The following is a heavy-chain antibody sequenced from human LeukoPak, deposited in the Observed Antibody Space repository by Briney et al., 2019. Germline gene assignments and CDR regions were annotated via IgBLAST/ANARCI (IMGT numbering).Heavy chain of an antibody. CDR2: INPNSGGT. V-gene: IGHV1-2*02. D-gene: IGHD3-3*01. CDR3: AKDPRIFRGYYYMDV. Sequence: ASVKVSCKASGYTFTGYYMHWVRQAPGQGLEWMGWINPNSGGTNYAQKFQGRVTMTRDTSISTAYMELSRLRSDDTAVYYCAKDPRIFRGYYYMDVWGKGTTVTVSS. CDR1: GYTFTGYY. J-gene: IGHJ6*03.